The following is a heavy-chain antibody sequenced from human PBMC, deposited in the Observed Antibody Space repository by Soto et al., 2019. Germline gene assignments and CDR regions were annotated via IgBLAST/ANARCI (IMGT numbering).Heavy chain of an antibody. CDR1: GGTFSSYA. V-gene: IGHV1-69*06. J-gene: IGHJ4*02. D-gene: IGHD3-22*01. CDR3: ATGWYYYDSSGYPFDY. CDR2: IIPIFGTA. Sequence: SVKVSCKASGGTFSSYAISWVRQAPGQGLEWMGGIIPIFGTANYAQKFQGRVTITADKSTSTAYMELSSLRSEDTAVYYCATGWYYYDSSGYPFDYWGQGTLVTSPQ.